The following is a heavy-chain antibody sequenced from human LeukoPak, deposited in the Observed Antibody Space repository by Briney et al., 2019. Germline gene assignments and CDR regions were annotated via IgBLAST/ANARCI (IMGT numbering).Heavy chain of an antibody. V-gene: IGHV3-9*01. Sequence: PGGSLRLSCAASGFTFDDYAMHWVRQAPGKGLEWVSGISWNSGSIGYADSVKGRFTISRDNAKKSLYLQMNSLRVEDTGVYYCASWGEGALDNWGQGTLVTVSS. D-gene: IGHD1-26*01. CDR1: GFTFDDYA. CDR2: ISWNSGSI. CDR3: ASWGEGALDN. J-gene: IGHJ4*02.